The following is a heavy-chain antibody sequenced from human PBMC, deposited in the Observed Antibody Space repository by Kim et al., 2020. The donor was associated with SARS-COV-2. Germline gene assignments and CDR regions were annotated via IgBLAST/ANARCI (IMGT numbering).Heavy chain of an antibody. J-gene: IGHJ3*01. CDR3: ARNRWRYSSGWSTSDA. CDR2: IYYSGST. CDR1: GGSISSSSYY. D-gene: IGHD6-19*01. V-gene: IGHV4-39*01. Sequence: SETLSLTCTVSGGSISSSSYYWGWIRQPPGKGLEWIGSIYYSGSTYYNPSLKSRVTISVDTSKNQFSLKLSSVTAADTAVYYCARNRWRYSSGWSTSDA.